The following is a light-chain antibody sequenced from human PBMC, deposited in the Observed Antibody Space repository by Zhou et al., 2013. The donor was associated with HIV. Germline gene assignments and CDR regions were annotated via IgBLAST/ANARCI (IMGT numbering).Light chain of an antibody. CDR1: QSVSSY. CDR2: DAS. Sequence: EIVLTQSPATLSLSPGERAALSCRASQSVSSYLAWYQQKPGQAPRLLIYDASNRATGIPARFSGSGSGTDFTLTISSLEPEDFAVYYCQQRSNWPWTFGQGTKVEXK. J-gene: IGKJ1*01. CDR3: QQRSNWPWT. V-gene: IGKV3-11*01.